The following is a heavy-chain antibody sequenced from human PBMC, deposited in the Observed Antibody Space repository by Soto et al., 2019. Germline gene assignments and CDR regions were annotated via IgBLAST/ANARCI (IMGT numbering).Heavy chain of an antibody. D-gene: IGHD6-6*01. CDR2: IYYDGNT. CDR1: GDSLTSSSYY. J-gene: IGHJ4*02. CDR3: ARSTIAPRLFMYPFDS. Sequence: SETLSLTCTVSGDSLTSSSYYWGWIRQPPGKGLECIGNIYYDGNTYYNPPLKSRVTISLDTSKNQFSLRLNSVTAADTAVYYCARSTIAPRLFMYPFDSWGQGTLVTVSS. V-gene: IGHV4-39*01.